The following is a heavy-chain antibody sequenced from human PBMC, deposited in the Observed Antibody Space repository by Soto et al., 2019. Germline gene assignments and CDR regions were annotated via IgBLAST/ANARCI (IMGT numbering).Heavy chain of an antibody. CDR3: ARPPIVVVITYWFDP. V-gene: IGHV3-30-3*01. Sequence: QVQLVESGGGVVQPGRSLRLSCAASGFTFSSYAMHWVRQAPGKGLEWVAVISYDGSNKYYADSVKGRFTISRDNSKNTLYLQMNDLRAEETAVYYCARPPIVVVITYWFDPWGQGTLVTVSS. D-gene: IGHD3-22*01. CDR2: ISYDGSNK. CDR1: GFTFSSYA. J-gene: IGHJ5*02.